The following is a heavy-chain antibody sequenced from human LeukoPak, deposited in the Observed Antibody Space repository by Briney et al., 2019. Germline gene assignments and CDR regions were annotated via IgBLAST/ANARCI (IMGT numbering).Heavy chain of an antibody. D-gene: IGHD2-2*02. J-gene: IGHJ4*02. CDR2: IRYDGSNK. CDR3: AKEPTEFQLLYLPPHY. CDR1: GFTFSSYG. Sequence: AGSLRLSCAASGFTFSSYGMHWVRQAPGKGLEWVAFIRYDGSNKYYADSVKGRFTISRDNSKNTLYLQMNSLRAEDTAVYYCAKEPTEFQLLYLPPHYWAQGTLVTVSS. V-gene: IGHV3-30*02.